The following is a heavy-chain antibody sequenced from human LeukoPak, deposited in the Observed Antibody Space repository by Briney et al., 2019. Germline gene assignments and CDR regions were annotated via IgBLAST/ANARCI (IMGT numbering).Heavy chain of an antibody. V-gene: IGHV3-48*04. CDR2: ISSSSNTI. CDR1: GFTFSSYS. CDR3: AKHSSPAAISHYYYYMDV. D-gene: IGHD2-2*01. J-gene: IGHJ6*03. Sequence: SGGSLRLSCAASGFTFSSYSMNWVRQAPGKGLEWVSYISSSSNTIYYADSVKGRFTISRDSAKNSLYLQMNSLRAEDTAVYYCAKHSSPAAISHYYYYMDVWGKGTTVTVSS.